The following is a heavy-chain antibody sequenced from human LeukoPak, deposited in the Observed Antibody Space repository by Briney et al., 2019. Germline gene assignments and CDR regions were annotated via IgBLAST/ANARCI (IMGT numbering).Heavy chain of an antibody. D-gene: IGHD5-24*01. J-gene: IGHJ4*02. CDR1: GFTFSSYG. CDR3: AKDLAVEMATILDY. CDR2: IWYDGSNK. Sequence: PGGSLRLSCAASGFTFSSYGMHWVRQAPGKGLEWVAVIWYDGSNKYYADSVKGRFTISRDNSKNTLYLQMNSLRAEDTAVYYCAKDLAVEMATILDYWGQGTLVTVSS. V-gene: IGHV3-33*06.